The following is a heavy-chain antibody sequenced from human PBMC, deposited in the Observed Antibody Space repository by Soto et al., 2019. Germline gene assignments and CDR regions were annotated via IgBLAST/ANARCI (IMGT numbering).Heavy chain of an antibody. V-gene: IGHV2-5*01. J-gene: IGHJ6*02. CDR2: IYWNDDK. CDR1: GFSLSTSEVC. CDR3: GQPRADYHVLTGSYTRHWYSGMEV. D-gene: IGHD3-9*01. Sequence: SGTTLRNPTQTLTLTCTFSGFSLSTSEVCVGFIRQPPGKALEWLALIYWNDDKRYSPSLKSRLTITKDTSKNQVVLTMTNMDSVETATYCSGQPRADYHVLTGSYTRHWYSGMEVSGQGTTVT.